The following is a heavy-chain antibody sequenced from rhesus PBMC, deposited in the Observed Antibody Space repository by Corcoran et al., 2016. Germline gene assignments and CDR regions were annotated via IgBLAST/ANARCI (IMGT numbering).Heavy chain of an antibody. CDR2: IYGSGRSH. J-gene: IGHJ4*01. Sequence: QLQLQESGPGLVKPSETLSVTCAVSGGSISSSYWSWIRQAPGKGLEWIGYIYGSGRSHDSTPSLKRRVTRSVAASKSQFSLKLSSVTAADTAVYYCARERAGTTLFDYWGQGVLVTVSS. CDR3: ARERAGTTLFDY. V-gene: IGHV4-169*02. CDR1: GGSISSSY. D-gene: IGHD1-20*01.